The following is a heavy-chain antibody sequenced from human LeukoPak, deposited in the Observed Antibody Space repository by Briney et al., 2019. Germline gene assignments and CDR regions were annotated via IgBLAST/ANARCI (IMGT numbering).Heavy chain of an antibody. CDR1: GYTFTGYY. J-gene: IGHJ4*02. CDR3: ARVGSGYDYSHFDY. CDR2: INPNSGGT. Sequence: ASVKVSCKASGYTFTGYYMHWVRQAPGRGLEWMGWINPNSGGTNYAQKFQGRVTMTRDTSISTAYMELSRLRSDDTAVYYCARVGSGYDYSHFDYWGQGTLVTVSS. D-gene: IGHD5-12*01. V-gene: IGHV1-2*02.